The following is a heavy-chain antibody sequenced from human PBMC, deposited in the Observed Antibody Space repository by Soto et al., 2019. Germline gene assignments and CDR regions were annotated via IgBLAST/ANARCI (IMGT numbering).Heavy chain of an antibody. D-gene: IGHD3-10*01. V-gene: IGHV4-30-2*01. J-gene: IGHJ4*02. Sequence: PSETLSLTCALCVGSIICGSYSWIWIREPPGKGMEWIGYIYHSGRTYYNTSRKSRVTISVDRYKTQFFLNLSSVTAADTDVYYCASRIVWFGIEYWGQGTLVTVSS. CDR3: ASRIVWFGIEY. CDR1: VGSIICGSYS. CDR2: IYHSGRT.